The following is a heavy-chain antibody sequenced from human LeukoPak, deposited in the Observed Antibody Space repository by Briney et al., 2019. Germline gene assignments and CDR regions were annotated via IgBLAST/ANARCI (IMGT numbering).Heavy chain of an antibody. CDR2: IYTSGST. Sequence: SETLSLTCTVSGGSISSYYGSCIRQPAGKGLEWIGRIYTSGSTNYNPSLKSRVTMSVDTSKNQFSLKLSSVTAADTAVYYCAREDSSSWLFDYWGQGTLITVSS. D-gene: IGHD6-13*01. V-gene: IGHV4-4*07. J-gene: IGHJ4*02. CDR3: AREDSSSWLFDY. CDR1: GGSISSYY.